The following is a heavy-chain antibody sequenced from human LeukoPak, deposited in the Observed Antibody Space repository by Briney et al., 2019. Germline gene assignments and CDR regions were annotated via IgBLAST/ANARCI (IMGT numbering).Heavy chain of an antibody. J-gene: IGHJ4*02. D-gene: IGHD6-19*01. Sequence: GGSLRLSCAASGFTFSSYAMYWVRQAPGKGLEWVSGIFGSGGSTHYADSVKGRFTISRDNSKNTEYLQMNSLRAEDTAVYYCAKTTTGYSSGRFPGWPVDYWGQGTLVTVSS. CDR3: AKTTTGYSSGRFPGWPVDY. V-gene: IGHV3-23*01. CDR1: GFTFSSYA. CDR2: IFGSGGST.